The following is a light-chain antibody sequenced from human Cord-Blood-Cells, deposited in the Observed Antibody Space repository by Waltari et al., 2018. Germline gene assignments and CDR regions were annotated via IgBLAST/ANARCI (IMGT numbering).Light chain of an antibody. CDR2: GAS. V-gene: IGKV3-20*01. CDR3: QQYGRSPT. CDR1: QSVSSSY. J-gene: IGKJ1*01. Sequence: EIVSMQSSGTLSLSPGERATLPCRASQSVSSSYLAWYHQKPGQAPRLLIYGASNMATGSPDRFSGSWSGTSFTLNISRLEPEDFAVYYCQQYGRSPTFGQGTKVEIK.